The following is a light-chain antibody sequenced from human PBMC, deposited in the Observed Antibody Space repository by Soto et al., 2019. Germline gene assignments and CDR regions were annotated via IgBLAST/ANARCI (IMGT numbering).Light chain of an antibody. J-gene: IGKJ2*01. Sequence: EIVLTQSPGTLSLSPGERATLSCRASQSVSSSYLAWYQQKPGQAPRLLIYGASSRTAGIPDRFSGSGSGTDFTLTISRLAPEDFAVYHCQLYGSSPRFAFGQGTKLEIK. V-gene: IGKV3-20*01. CDR2: GAS. CDR1: QSVSSSY. CDR3: QLYGSSPRFA.